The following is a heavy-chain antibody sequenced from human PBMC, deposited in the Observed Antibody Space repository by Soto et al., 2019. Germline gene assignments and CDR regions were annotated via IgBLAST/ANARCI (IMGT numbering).Heavy chain of an antibody. CDR2: IVVGSGNT. V-gene: IGHV1-58*01. J-gene: IGHJ6*02. Sequence: SVKVSCKASGFTFTSTAVQWVRKARGQPLEWLGWIVVGSGNTNYAQKFQERVSITRDMSTSTAYMELSSLAIAATDVYSCAADRVIYYGVDVWGQGTIVT. CDR1: GFTFTSTA. CDR3: AADRVIYYGVDV.